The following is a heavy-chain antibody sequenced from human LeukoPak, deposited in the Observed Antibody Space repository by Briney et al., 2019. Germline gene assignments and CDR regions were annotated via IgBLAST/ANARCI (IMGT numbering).Heavy chain of an antibody. Sequence: PGGSLRLSCAASGFSFSDYWMSWVRQAPGKGLEWVANIKQDGTEKNYVDSVKGRFTISRDNAKNSLYLQLNSLRADDTAIYYCARDSRRVGATGGSDYWGQGSLVTASS. CDR3: ARDSRRVGATGGSDY. V-gene: IGHV3-7*03. CDR1: GFSFSDYW. CDR2: IKQDGTEK. J-gene: IGHJ4*02. D-gene: IGHD1-26*01.